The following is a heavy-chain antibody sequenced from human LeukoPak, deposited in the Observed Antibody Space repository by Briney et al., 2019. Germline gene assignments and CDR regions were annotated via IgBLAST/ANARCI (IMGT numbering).Heavy chain of an antibody. D-gene: IGHD3-9*01. V-gene: IGHV4-39*07. J-gene: IGHJ6*02. CDR3: AKGGGYYDISYGMDV. CDR1: GGSISSSSYY. Sequence: SETLSLTCTVSGGSISSSSYYWGWIRQPPGKGLEWIGSIYYSGSTYYNPSLKSRVTISVDTSKNQFSLKLSSVTAEDTALYYCAKGGGYYDISYGMDVWGQGTTVTVSS. CDR2: IYYSGST.